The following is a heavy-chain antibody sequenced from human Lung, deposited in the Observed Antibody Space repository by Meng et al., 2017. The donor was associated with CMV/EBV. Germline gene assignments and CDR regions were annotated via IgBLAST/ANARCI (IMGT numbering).Heavy chain of an antibody. CDR3: LRRSGGSV. CDR2: IPHRGSS. D-gene: IGHD3-10*01. Sequence: QVRVGESGPEVVRPSETLSLTCAVSGDSITKHNWWAWVRQPPGKGLEWIGEIPHRGSSAYNPSLKSRVSMSIDKSKNQFSLKLTSVTAADTAVYHCLRRSGGSVWGQGTLVTVSS. V-gene: IGHV4-4*02. J-gene: IGHJ1*01. CDR1: GDSITKHNW.